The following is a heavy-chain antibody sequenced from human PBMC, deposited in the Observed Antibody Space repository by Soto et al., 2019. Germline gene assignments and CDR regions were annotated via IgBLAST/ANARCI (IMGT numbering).Heavy chain of an antibody. CDR1: GYTFTSYG. CDR3: ARVAVGSYCSGGSCYFDY. Sequence: ASVKVSCKASGYTFTSYGISWVRQAPRQGLEWMGWISAYNGNTNYAQMLQGRVTMTTDTSTSTAYMELRSLRSDDTAVYYCARVAVGSYCSGGSCYFDYWGQGTLVTVSS. V-gene: IGHV1-18*01. J-gene: IGHJ4*02. CDR2: ISAYNGNT. D-gene: IGHD2-15*01.